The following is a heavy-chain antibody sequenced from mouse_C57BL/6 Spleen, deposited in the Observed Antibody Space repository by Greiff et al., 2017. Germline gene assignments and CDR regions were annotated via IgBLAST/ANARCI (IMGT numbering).Heavy chain of an antibody. D-gene: IGHD3-2*02. CDR2: FYPGCGSI. Sequence: VQLQQSGAELVKPGASVKLSCKASGYTFTEYTIHWVKQRSGQGLEWIGWFYPGCGSIKYNAKFKVKATLIADKSSSTVYMGLSRLTSKDSAVYFCARHEGSGPFAYWGQGTLVTVSA. CDR1: GYTFTEYT. J-gene: IGHJ3*01. V-gene: IGHV1-62-2*01. CDR3: ARHEGSGPFAY.